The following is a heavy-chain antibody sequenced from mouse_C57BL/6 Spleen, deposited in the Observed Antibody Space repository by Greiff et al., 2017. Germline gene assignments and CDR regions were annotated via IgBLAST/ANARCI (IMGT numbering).Heavy chain of an antibody. Sequence: EVQLVESGGGLVKPGGSLKLSCAASGFTFSSYTMSWVRQTPEKRLEWVATISGGGGNTYYPDSVKGRFTISRDNAKNTLYLQMSSLRSEDTALYYCARQSYDYYYAMDYWGQGTSVTVSS. V-gene: IGHV5-9*01. CDR2: ISGGGGNT. CDR3: ARQSYDYYYAMDY. J-gene: IGHJ4*01. CDR1: GFTFSSYT. D-gene: IGHD2-4*01.